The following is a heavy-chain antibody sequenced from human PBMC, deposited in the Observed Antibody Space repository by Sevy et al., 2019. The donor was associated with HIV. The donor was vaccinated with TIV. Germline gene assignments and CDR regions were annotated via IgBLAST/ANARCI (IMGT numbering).Heavy chain of an antibody. CDR1: GFTFSSYG. D-gene: IGHD3-16*01. V-gene: IGHV3-30*02. CDR2: LRYDGSNK. Sequence: LSLTCAASGFTFSSYGMHWVRQAPGKGLGWVAFLRYDGSNKYYSDSVKGRFTISRDNSKNTRYLKMNSRRAEDTAVYYCAKGPSPMITFGGVADYWGQGTLVTVSS. J-gene: IGHJ4*02. CDR3: AKGPSPMITFGGVADY.